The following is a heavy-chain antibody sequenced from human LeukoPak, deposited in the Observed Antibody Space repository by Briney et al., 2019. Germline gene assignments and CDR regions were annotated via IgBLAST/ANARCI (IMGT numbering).Heavy chain of an antibody. CDR1: GFTFSSYS. CDR2: ISSSSSTI. V-gene: IGHV3-48*01. Sequence: GGSLRLSCAASGFTFSSYSMNWVRQAPGKGLEWVSYISSSSSTICYADSVKGRFTISRDNSKNTLYLQMNSLRAEDTAVYYCAKDLPPVAIPPLFGPAYYFDYWGQGTLATVSS. D-gene: IGHD2-21*01. J-gene: IGHJ4*02. CDR3: AKDLPPVAIPPLFGPAYYFDY.